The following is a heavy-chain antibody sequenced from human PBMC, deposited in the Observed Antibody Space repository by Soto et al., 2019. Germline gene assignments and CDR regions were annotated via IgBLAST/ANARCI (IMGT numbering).Heavy chain of an antibody. Sequence: GGSLRLSCAASGFTFSSYAMSWVRQAPGKGLEWVSAISGSGGSTYYADSVKGRFTISRDNSKNSLYLQMNSLRAEDTAVYYCARQAAAPGIDLWFDPRGQGTLVTVSS. CDR1: GFTFSSYA. CDR3: ARQAAAPGIDLWFDP. J-gene: IGHJ5*02. D-gene: IGHD6-13*01. V-gene: IGHV3-23*01. CDR2: ISGSGGST.